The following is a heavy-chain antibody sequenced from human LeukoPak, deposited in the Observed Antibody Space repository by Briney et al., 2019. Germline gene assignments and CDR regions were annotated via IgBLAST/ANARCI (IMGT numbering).Heavy chain of an antibody. CDR2: ISWNSGSI. J-gene: IGHJ3*01. CDR3: AKDTSVEWELLDAFDV. Sequence: GGSLRLSCAASGFTFDDYAMHWVRQAPGKGLEWVSGISWNSGSIDYADSVKGRFTIPRDNAKNSLYLQMNSLRAEDTALYYCAKDTSVEWELLDAFDVWGRGTMVTVSS. D-gene: IGHD1-26*01. V-gene: IGHV3-9*01. CDR1: GFTFDDYA.